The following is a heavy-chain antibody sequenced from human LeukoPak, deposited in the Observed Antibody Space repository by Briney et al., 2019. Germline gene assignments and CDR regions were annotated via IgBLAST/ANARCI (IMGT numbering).Heavy chain of an antibody. D-gene: IGHD6-13*01. Sequence: PGGSLRLSCAASGFTFSSYGMHWVRQAPGKGLEWVAVIWYDGSNKYYADSVKGRFTISRDNSKNTLYLQMNSLRAEDTAVYYCAKDRFGSSWYPYYYYYYMDVWGKGTTVTVSS. CDR3: AKDRFGSSWYPYYYYYYMDV. V-gene: IGHV3-33*06. CDR1: GFTFSSYG. J-gene: IGHJ6*03. CDR2: IWYDGSNK.